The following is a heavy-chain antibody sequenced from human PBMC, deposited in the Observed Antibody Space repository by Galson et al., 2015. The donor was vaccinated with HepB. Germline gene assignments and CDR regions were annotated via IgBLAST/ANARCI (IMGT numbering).Heavy chain of an antibody. CDR3: TTHYDFWSGYLYYFDY. J-gene: IGHJ4*02. D-gene: IGHD3/OR15-3a*01. V-gene: IGHV3-15*07. Sequence: SLRLSCAASGFTFSNAWMNWVRQAPGKGLEWVGRIKSKTDGGTTDYAAPVKGRFTISRDDSKNTLYLLMNSLKTEDTAVYYCTTHYDFWSGYLYYFDYWGQGTLVTVSS. CDR2: IKSKTDGGTT. CDR1: GFTFSNAW.